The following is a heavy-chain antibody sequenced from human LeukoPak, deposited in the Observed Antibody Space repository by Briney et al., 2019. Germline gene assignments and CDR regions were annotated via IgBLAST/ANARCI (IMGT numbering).Heavy chain of an antibody. CDR2: IKQDGSEN. CDR1: GFTFSSYW. D-gene: IGHD2-15*01. CDR3: ARTRWLDY. Sequence: GGSLRLSCAASGFTFSSYWMTWVRQAPGKGLEWVANIKQDGSENYYVDSVKGRFTISRDNAKNSLFLQMNSLRVEDTAVYYCARTRWLDYWGQGTLVTVSS. J-gene: IGHJ4*02. V-gene: IGHV3-7*01.